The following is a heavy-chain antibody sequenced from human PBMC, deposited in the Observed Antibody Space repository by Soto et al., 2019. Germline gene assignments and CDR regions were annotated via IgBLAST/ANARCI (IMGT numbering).Heavy chain of an antibody. D-gene: IGHD1-26*01. CDR1: GFTFSSYG. Sequence: GGSLRLSCAASGFTFSSYGMHWVRQAPGKGLEWVAVISYDGSNKYYADSVKGRFTISRDNSKNTLYLQMNSLRAEDTAVYYCAKVSLVGATHYYYYYGMDVWGQGTTVTVSS. V-gene: IGHV3-30*18. CDR2: ISYDGSNK. J-gene: IGHJ6*02. CDR3: AKVSLVGATHYYYYYGMDV.